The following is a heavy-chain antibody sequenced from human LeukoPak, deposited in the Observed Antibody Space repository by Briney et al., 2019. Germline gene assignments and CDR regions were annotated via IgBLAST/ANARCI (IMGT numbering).Heavy chain of an antibody. J-gene: IGHJ4*02. CDR3: AREQTPVIHYYFDS. D-gene: IGHD3-16*02. CDR2: IKQDGSDY. V-gene: IGHV3-7*01. CDR1: GFTFSSYW. Sequence: PGGSLRLSCAASGFTFSSYWMSWVRQAPEKGLEWVANIKQDGSDYYYVDSVKGRFTISRDNAKNSLYLQMNSLRAEDTAVYYCAREQTPVIHYYFDSWGQGTLVTVSS.